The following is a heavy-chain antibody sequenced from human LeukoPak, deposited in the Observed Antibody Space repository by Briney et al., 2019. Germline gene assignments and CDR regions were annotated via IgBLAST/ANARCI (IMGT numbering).Heavy chain of an antibody. V-gene: IGHV3-23*01. CDR1: GFTFSSYG. J-gene: IGHJ5*02. CDR2: ISGSGGST. CDR3: ARVSDRGQISVLSEFDP. D-gene: IGHD1-14*01. Sequence: GGSLRLSCAASGFTFSSYGMSWVRQAPGKGLEWVSAISGSGGSTYYADSVKGRFTISRDNSKNTLYLQMNSLRAEDTAVYYCARVSDRGQISVLSEFDPWGQGTLVTVSS.